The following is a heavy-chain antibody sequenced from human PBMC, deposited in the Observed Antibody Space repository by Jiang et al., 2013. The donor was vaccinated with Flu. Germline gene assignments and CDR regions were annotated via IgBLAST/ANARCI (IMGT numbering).Heavy chain of an antibody. Sequence: ELLKPSETLSLTCTVSGGSISSSSYYWGWIRQPPGKGLEWIGSIYYSGSTYYNPSLKSRVTISVDTSKNQFSLKLSSVTAADTAVYYCARQGYYDSSGYPVYYFDYWGQGTLVTVSS. CDR1: GGSISSSSYY. D-gene: IGHD3-22*01. V-gene: IGHV4-39*01. CDR3: ARQGYYDSSGYPVYYFDY. J-gene: IGHJ4*02. CDR2: IYYSGST.